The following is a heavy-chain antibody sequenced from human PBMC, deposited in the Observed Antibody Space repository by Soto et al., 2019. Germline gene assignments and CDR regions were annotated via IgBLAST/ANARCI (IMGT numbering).Heavy chain of an antibody. CDR2: IHSDGSKT. D-gene: IGHD2-15*01. V-gene: IGHV3-74*01. Sequence: EVQLVESEGGLVQRGGSLRLSCAASGFTFNYYWMHWVRQAPGQGLVWVSHIHSDGSKTTYADSVKGRFTISRDNAKNTLYLQMNSLRAEDTAVYYCVRGERGGFDLWGQGTAVTVSS. CDR3: VRGERGGFDL. J-gene: IGHJ3*01. CDR1: GFTFNYYW.